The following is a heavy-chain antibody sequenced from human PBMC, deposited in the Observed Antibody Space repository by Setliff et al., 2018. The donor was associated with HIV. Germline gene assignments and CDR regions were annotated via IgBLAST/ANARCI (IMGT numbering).Heavy chain of an antibody. D-gene: IGHD3-16*01. V-gene: IGHV5-51*01. CDR1: GYSFTTYW. CDR3: AKHGFERKSPYNWFDS. J-gene: IGHJ5*01. Sequence: GESLKISCEASGYSFTTYWIGWVRQKPGKGLEWMGIIYPDDSATRYSPSFQGQVTISADKSINTAYLRWRSLRASDTAIYFCAKHGFERKSPYNWFDSWGQGTLVTVSS. CDR2: IYPDDSAT.